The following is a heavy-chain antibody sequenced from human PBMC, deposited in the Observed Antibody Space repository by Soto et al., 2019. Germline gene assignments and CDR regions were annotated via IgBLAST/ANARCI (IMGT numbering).Heavy chain of an antibody. D-gene: IGHD7-27*01. CDR1: GGSFSGYY. CDR3: ARAGILTGDAFDI. J-gene: IGHJ3*02. CDR2: INHSGST. Sequence: SETLSLTCAVYGGSFSGYYWSWIRQPPGKGLEGIGEINHSGSTNYNPSLKSRVTISVDTSKNQFSLKLSSVTAADTAVYYCARAGILTGDAFDIWGQGTMVTVSS. V-gene: IGHV4-34*01.